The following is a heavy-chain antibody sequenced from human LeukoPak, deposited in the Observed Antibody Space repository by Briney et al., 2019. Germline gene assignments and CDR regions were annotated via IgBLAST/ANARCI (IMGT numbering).Heavy chain of an antibody. D-gene: IGHD3-22*01. V-gene: IGHV3-7*01. CDR3: AKDNYYYDSSGYSVVHFDY. CDR1: GFTFSSYE. J-gene: IGHJ4*02. Sequence: GGSLRLSCAASGFTFSSYEMNWVRQAPGKGLEWVANIKQDGSEKYYVDSVKGRFTISRDNAKNSLYLQMNSLRAEDTAVYYCAKDNYYYDSSGYSVVHFDYWGQGTLVTVSS. CDR2: IKQDGSEK.